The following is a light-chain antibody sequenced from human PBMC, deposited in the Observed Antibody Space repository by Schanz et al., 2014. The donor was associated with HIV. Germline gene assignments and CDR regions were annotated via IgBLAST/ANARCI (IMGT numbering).Light chain of an antibody. CDR3: EQYGSSQIT. CDR1: QSLSSTY. V-gene: IGKV3-20*01. Sequence: EIVLTQSPGTLSLSPGERGTLSCRASQSLSSTYLSWYQQKPGQAPRLLMHGASSRAAGIPDRFSGSGSGTDFTLTIGSLEPEDFAVYYCEQYGSSQITFGQGTRLEIK. J-gene: IGKJ5*01. CDR2: GAS.